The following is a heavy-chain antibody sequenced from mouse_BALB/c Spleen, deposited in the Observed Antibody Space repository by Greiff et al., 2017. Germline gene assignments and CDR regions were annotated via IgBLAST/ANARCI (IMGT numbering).Heavy chain of an antibody. CDR2: IRNKANGYTT. V-gene: IGHV7-3*02. Sequence: EVQLVESGGGLVQPGGSLRLSCATSGFTFTDYYMSWVRQPPGKALEWLGFIRNKANGYTTEYSASVKGRFTISRDNSQSILYLQMNTLRAEDSATYYCARDKGLPLLFDYWGQGTTLTVSS. J-gene: IGHJ2*01. D-gene: IGHD2-10*01. CDR3: ARDKGLPLLFDY. CDR1: GFTFTDYY.